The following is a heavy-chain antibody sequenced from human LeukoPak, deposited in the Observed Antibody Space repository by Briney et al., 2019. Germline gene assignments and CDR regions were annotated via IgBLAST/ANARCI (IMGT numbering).Heavy chain of an antibody. CDR1: GGTFSSYA. V-gene: IGHV1-69*13. CDR2: IIPIFGTA. Sequence: ASVKVSCKASGGTFSSYAISWVRQAPGQGLEWMGGIIPIFGTANYAQKFQGRVTITADESTSTAYMELSSLRSGDTAVYYCARDLEGPNTVTTYGYWGQGTLVTVSS. J-gene: IGHJ4*02. D-gene: IGHD4-17*01. CDR3: ARDLEGPNTVTTYGY.